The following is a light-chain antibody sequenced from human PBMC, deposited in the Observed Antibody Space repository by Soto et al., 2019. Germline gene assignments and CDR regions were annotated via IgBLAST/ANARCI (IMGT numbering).Light chain of an antibody. CDR1: QSVSSSY. CDR3: QQYNNWPYT. Sequence: EMVLTQSPGTLSWSPGERATLSCRASQSVSSSYLAWYQQKPGQAPRLLIYGASSRATGIPDRFSGSGSGTEFTLTINSLQSEDYAVYFCQQYNNWPYTFGQGTKVDIK. V-gene: IGKV3-20*01. CDR2: GAS. J-gene: IGKJ2*01.